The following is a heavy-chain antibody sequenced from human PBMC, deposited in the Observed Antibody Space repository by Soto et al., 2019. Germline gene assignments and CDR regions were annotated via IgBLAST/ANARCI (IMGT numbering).Heavy chain of an antibody. CDR1: GFTFSSYG. D-gene: IGHD3-22*01. J-gene: IGHJ4*02. CDR2: IWYDGSNK. CDR3: ARADYYDRSGYFDY. Sequence: QVQLVESGGGVVQPGRSLRLSCAASGFTFSSYGMHWVRQAPGKGLEWVAVIWYDGSNKYYAGSVKGRFTISRDNSKNTLYLQMNSLRAEDTAVYYCARADYYDRSGYFDYWGQGTLVTVSS. V-gene: IGHV3-33*01.